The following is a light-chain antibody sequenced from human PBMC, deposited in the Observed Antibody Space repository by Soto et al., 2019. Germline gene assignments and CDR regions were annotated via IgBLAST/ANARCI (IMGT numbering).Light chain of an antibody. CDR2: TAS. CDR1: QNIGTY. V-gene: IGKV1-39*01. Sequence: DSQMTQSPSSLSASVGDRVTITCRASQNIGTYLNWYQQKPGKAPTVLIYTASTLQSGVPSRFSGSGSGTDFPLTISSLQPEDSATYYCQLSYSYLVYNFGPGTKLEIK. J-gene: IGKJ2*01. CDR3: QLSYSYLVYN.